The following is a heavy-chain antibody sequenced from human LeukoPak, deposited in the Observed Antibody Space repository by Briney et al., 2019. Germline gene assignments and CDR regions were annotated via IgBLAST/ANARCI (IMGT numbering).Heavy chain of an antibody. J-gene: IGHJ4*02. CDR1: GGSLSSISYY. Sequence: PSETLSLTCTVSGGSLSSISYYWGWIRQPPGKGMEWIGSIYYSGSTYYNPSLKRRVTISVDTSKNQFSLKLSSVTAVEPARYYRCTHVGCSSTSCYWTFDYWGQGPLVTVSS. D-gene: IGHD2-2*01. CDR3: CTHVGCSSTSCYWTFDY. V-gene: IGHV4-39*01. CDR2: IYYSGST.